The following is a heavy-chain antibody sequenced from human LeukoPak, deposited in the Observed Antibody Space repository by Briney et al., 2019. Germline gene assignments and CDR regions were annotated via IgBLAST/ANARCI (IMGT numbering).Heavy chain of an antibody. D-gene: IGHD1-26*01. CDR2: IHDSGTT. V-gene: IGHV4-59*01. CDR3: VLGARPSGY. CDR1: GVSIITYF. J-gene: IGHJ4*02. Sequence: PSETLSLTCTVSGVSIITYFWTWIRQPPGKGLEWIGNIHDSGTTNYNPSLKSRVTMSVDTSKNQFSLKLSSVTAVDTAMYYCVLGARPSGYWGQGTLVTVSS.